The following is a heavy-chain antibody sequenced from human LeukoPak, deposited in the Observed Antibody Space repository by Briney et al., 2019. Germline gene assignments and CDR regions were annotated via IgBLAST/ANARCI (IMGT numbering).Heavy chain of an antibody. CDR2: IYPGDSDT. CDR3: ARGTDYYDSSGYYPDAFDI. V-gene: IGHV5-51*01. CDR1: GYSFTSYW. Sequence: GESLKISCKGSGYSFTSYWIGWVRQMPGKGLEWMGIIYPGDSDTRYSPSFQGQVTISADKSISTAYLQWSSLKASDTAMYYCARGTDYYDSSGYYPDAFDIWGQGTMVTVSS. J-gene: IGHJ3*02. D-gene: IGHD3-22*01.